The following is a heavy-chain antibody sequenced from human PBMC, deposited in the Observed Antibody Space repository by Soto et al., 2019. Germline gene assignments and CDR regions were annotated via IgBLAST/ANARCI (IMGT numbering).Heavy chain of an antibody. D-gene: IGHD2-2*01. Sequence: SETLSLTCAVYGGSFSGYYWSWIRQPPGKGLEWIGEINHSGSTNYNPSLKSRVTISVDTSKNQFSLKLSSVTAADTAVYYCARDRVLTAAYYYYGMDVWGQGTTGTVSS. CDR2: INHSGST. CDR3: ARDRVLTAAYYYYGMDV. V-gene: IGHV4-34*01. CDR1: GGSFSGYY. J-gene: IGHJ6*02.